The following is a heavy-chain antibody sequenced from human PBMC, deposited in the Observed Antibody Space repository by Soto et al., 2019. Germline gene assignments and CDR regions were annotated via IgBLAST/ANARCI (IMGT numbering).Heavy chain of an antibody. D-gene: IGHD3-10*01. CDR1: GYTFTSYG. CDR3: ARLWFGELFVNPFDY. Sequence: QVPLVQSGAEVKKPGASVKVSCKASGYTFTSYGISWVRQAPGQGLEWMGWISAYNGNTNYAQKLQGRVTMTTDTSTSTAYMELRSLRSDDTAVYYCARLWFGELFVNPFDYWGQGTLVTVSS. J-gene: IGHJ4*02. CDR2: ISAYNGNT. V-gene: IGHV1-18*01.